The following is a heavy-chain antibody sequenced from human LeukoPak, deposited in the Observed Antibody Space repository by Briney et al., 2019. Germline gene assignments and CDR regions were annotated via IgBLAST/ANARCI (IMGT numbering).Heavy chain of an antibody. V-gene: IGHV3-23*01. D-gene: IGHD3-16*02. CDR1: GFTFSSYA. J-gene: IGHJ4*02. Sequence: SGGSLRLSCAASGFTFSSYAMSWVRQAPGKGLEWVSAISGSGGSTYYADSVKGRFTISRDNSKKTLSLQMNSLRAEDTAVYYCAKSLWATALNFDYWGQGTLVTVSS. CDR2: ISGSGGST. CDR3: AKSLWATALNFDY.